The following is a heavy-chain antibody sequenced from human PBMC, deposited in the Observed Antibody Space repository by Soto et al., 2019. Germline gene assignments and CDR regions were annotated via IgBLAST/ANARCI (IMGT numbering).Heavy chain of an antibody. D-gene: IGHD6-6*01. Sequence: GASVKVSCKASGYTFTSYYMHWVRQAPGQGLEWMGIINPSGGSTSYAQKFQGRVTMTRDTSTSTVYMELSSLRSEDTAVYYCARDSWEYSSSSIGVDYWGQGTLVTVSS. J-gene: IGHJ4*02. CDR3: ARDSWEYSSSSIGVDY. CDR2: INPSGGST. V-gene: IGHV1-46*01. CDR1: GYTFTSYY.